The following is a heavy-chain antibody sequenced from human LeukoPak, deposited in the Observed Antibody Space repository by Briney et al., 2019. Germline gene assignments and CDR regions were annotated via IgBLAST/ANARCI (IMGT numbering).Heavy chain of an antibody. V-gene: IGHV1-69*04. CDR2: IIPILGIA. Sequence: SVKVSCKASGGTFSSYAISWVRQAPGQGLEWMGRIIPILGIANYAQKFQGRVTITADKSTSTAYMELSSLRSEDTAVYYCARGYYDSSGYLVPDWFDPWGQGTLVTVSS. D-gene: IGHD3-22*01. CDR1: GGTFSSYA. CDR3: ARGYYDSSGYLVPDWFDP. J-gene: IGHJ5*02.